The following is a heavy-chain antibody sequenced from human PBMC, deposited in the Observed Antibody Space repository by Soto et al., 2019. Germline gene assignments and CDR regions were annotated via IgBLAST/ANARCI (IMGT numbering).Heavy chain of an antibody. J-gene: IGHJ6*02. CDR3: ARGRGWGDYEVWYFGMDV. CDR2: ISHDGNKK. D-gene: IGHD4-17*01. CDR1: GFTFDSYY. V-gene: IGHV3-30-3*01. Sequence: QEQVVESGGGLVQPGRSLRLSCEVSGFTFDSYYMQWVRQAPGKGLEWVAVISHDGNKKYHAESVRGRFTISRDNSRKTVYLQLDSLKAEDTAVYYCARGRGWGDYEVWYFGMDVWGQGTTVIVS.